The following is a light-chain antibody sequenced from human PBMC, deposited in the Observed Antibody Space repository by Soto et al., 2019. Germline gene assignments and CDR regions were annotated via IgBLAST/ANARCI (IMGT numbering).Light chain of an antibody. CDR1: SSDVGGYNY. V-gene: IGLV2-14*01. J-gene: IGLJ3*02. Sequence: QSALTQPASVSGTPGQSITISCTGTSSDVGGYNYVSWYQQHPDKAPKLLIYEVSNRPSGVSNRFSGSKSGNTASLTISGLQAEDEADYYCCSFTSSSTVVFGGGTKLTVL. CDR2: EVS. CDR3: CSFTSSSTVV.